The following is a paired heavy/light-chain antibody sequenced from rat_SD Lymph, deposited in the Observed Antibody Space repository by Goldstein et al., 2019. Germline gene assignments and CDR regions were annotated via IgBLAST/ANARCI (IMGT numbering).Light chain of an antibody. J-gene: IGKJ2-3*01. CDR1: EGISND. Sequence: DIQMTQSPASLSASLGETVSIECLASEGISNDLAWYQQKSGKSPQLLIYAASRLQDGVPSRFSGSGSGTRYSLKISGMQPEDEADYFCQQSYKYPYTFGAGTKLELK. CDR2: AAS. CDR3: QQSYKYPYT. V-gene: IGKV12S8*01.
Heavy chain of an antibody. CDR3: ARSTDYVYYGLSFAY. CDR1: GYTFTEYY. Sequence: EVQLQQSGPELQRPGASVKLSCKASGYTFTEYYMYWVKQRPKQGLELIGRIDPEDCSTDYVEKFKNKATLTADTSSNTAYMQLSSLTSEDTATYFCARSTDYVYYGLSFAYWGQGTLVTVSS. CDR2: IDPEDCST. D-gene: IGHD1-6*01. V-gene: IGHV1-18*01. J-gene: IGHJ3*01.